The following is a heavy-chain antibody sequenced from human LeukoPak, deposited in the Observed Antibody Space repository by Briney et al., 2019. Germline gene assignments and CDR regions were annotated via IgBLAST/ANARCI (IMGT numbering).Heavy chain of an antibody. J-gene: IGHJ4*02. D-gene: IGHD3-10*01. CDR3: ARGRYGSGYFDY. CDR2: VYISGST. V-gene: IGHV4-61*09. CDR1: GGSISSGTYY. Sequence: SSETLSLTCTVSGGSISSGTYYWSWIRQPAGQGLEWIGHVYISGSTNNNPSLKSRVTISVDTSKNQFSLKLSSVTAADTAVYYCARGRYGSGYFDYWGQGTLVTVSS.